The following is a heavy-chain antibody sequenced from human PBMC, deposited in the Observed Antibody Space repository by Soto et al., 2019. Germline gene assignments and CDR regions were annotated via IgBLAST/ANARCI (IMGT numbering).Heavy chain of an antibody. CDR1: ADSIRDGGYY. CDR2: IYGTGST. Sequence: PSETLSLTCRVFADSIRDGGYYWSWIRQRPGKGLDWVGYIYGTGSTYYKPSLKRRITMSFDMSKSQFSLTLTSLPGADTAVYYCAKVPSPQPYPVVTPGRFGPWGRGMLVTVSS. V-gene: IGHV4-31*03. J-gene: IGHJ5*02. D-gene: IGHD2-21*02. CDR3: AKVPSPQPYPVVTPGRFGP.